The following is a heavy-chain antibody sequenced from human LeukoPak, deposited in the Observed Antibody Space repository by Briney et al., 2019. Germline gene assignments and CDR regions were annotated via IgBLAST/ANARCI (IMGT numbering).Heavy chain of an antibody. D-gene: IGHD5-18*01. J-gene: IGHJ6*02. CDR1: GFTFSSYA. CDR3: AKDLGYSYGLSYYYGMDV. Sequence: GGSLRLSCAASGFTFSSYAMHWVRQAPGKGLEWVAVISYDGSNKYYADSVKGRFTISRDNSKNTLYLQMNSLRAEDTAVHYCAKDLGYSYGLSYYYGMDVWGQGTTVTVSS. V-gene: IGHV3-30*04. CDR2: ISYDGSNK.